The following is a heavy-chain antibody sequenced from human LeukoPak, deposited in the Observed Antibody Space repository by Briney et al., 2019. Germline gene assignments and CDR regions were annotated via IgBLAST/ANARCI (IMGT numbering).Heavy chain of an antibody. Sequence: PSETLSLTCTVSGGSISTYYWNWIRQPPGKGLEWIGYIYHSGSTNYNPSLQSRVTISVDASKNQFSLNLNSVTAADTAVYYCARGGAARLHFQNWGQGTLVTVSS. CDR1: GGSISTYY. V-gene: IGHV4-59*01. D-gene: IGHD6-6*01. CDR3: ARGGAARLHFQN. J-gene: IGHJ1*01. CDR2: IYHSGST.